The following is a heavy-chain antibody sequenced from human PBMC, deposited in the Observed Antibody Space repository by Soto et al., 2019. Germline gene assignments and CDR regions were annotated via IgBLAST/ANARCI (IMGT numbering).Heavy chain of an antibody. D-gene: IGHD1-1*01. CDR2: TYYRSKWYI. J-gene: IGHJ6*03. CDR1: GDSVSSNSAA. CDR3: ARGSWDDVTGHYYMDV. Sequence: SQTLSLTCDISGDSVSSNSAAWNWIRQTPSRGLEWLGRTYYRSKWYINYAVSVKSRITVNPDTSKNLFSLQLNSVTPEDTAVYYCARGSWDDVTGHYYMDVWGKGTTVTVSS. V-gene: IGHV6-1*01.